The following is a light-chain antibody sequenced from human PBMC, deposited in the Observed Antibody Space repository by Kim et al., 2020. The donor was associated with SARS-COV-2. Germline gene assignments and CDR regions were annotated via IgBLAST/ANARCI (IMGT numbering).Light chain of an antibody. Sequence: SPGQPASITCSGDKLGDKYACWYQQKPGQSPVLVIYQDSKRPSGIPERFSGSNSGNTATLTISGTQAMDEADYYCQAWDSSTGVFGGGTQLTVL. CDR3: QAWDSSTGV. CDR1: KLGDKY. J-gene: IGLJ2*01. V-gene: IGLV3-1*01. CDR2: QDS.